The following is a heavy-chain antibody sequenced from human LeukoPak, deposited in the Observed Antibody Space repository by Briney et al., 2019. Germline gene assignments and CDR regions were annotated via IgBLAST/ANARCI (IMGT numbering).Heavy chain of an antibody. V-gene: IGHV4-59*08. CDR2: IYYSGST. J-gene: IGHJ4*02. CDR3: ARHEDSAIIDY. Sequence: SETLSLTCTVSGGSISSYYRSWIRQPPGKGLEWIGYIYYSGSTNYNPSLKSRVTISVDTSKNQFSLKLSSVTAADTAVYYCARHEDSAIIDYWGQGTLVTVSS. CDR1: GGSISSYY. D-gene: IGHD1-26*01.